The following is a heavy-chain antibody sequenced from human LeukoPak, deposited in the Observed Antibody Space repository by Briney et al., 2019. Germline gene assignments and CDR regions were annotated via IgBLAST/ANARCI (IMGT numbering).Heavy chain of an antibody. CDR2: IWDDGTNQ. D-gene: IGHD2-2*01. CDR3: AREHCSSTSCYVFAH. J-gene: IGHJ5*02. V-gene: IGHV3-33*08. Sequence: GGSLRLSCAASGFTFSSYSMNWVRQAPGKGLEWVAHIWDDGTNQDYVDSVKGRFTISRDNAENTVYLQMNSPRAEDTATYYCAREHCSSTSCYVFAHWGLGTLVTVSS. CDR1: GFTFSSYS.